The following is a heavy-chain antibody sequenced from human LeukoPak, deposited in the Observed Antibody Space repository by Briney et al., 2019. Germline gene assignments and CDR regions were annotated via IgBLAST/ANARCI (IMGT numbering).Heavy chain of an antibody. CDR3: ARCIAVAGSAFDI. J-gene: IGHJ3*02. Sequence: ETLSLTCTVSGGSISSYYWSWIRQPPGKGLEWIGYIYYTGSTSYNPSLKSRVTISVDTSKNQFSLKLSSVTAADTAVYYCARCIAVAGSAFDIWGQGTMVTVSS. D-gene: IGHD6-19*01. CDR2: IYYTGST. CDR1: GGSISSYY. V-gene: IGHV4-59*08.